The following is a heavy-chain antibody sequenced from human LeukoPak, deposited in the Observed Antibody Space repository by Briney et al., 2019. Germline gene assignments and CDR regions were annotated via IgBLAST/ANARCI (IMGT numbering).Heavy chain of an antibody. D-gene: IGHD1-7*01. CDR3: ASLRNFDAFDI. V-gene: IGHV4-39*01. CDR1: GGSISSSSYY. Sequence: SETLSLTCTVSGGSISSSSYYWGWIRQPPGKGLEWIGSIYYSGSTYYNPSLKSRVTVSVDTSKNQFSLKLSSVTAADTAVYYCASLRNFDAFDIWGQGTMVTVSS. CDR2: IYYSGST. J-gene: IGHJ3*02.